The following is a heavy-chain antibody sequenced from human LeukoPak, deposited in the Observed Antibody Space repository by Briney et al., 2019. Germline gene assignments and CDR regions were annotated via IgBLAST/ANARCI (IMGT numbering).Heavy chain of an antibody. D-gene: IGHD6-13*01. CDR3: ARATAALYFDY. CDR1: GGSVSSGSFY. CDR2: IYYSGNT. V-gene: IGHV4-61*01. J-gene: IGHJ4*02. Sequence: RASETLSLTCTVSGGSVSSGSFYWSWIRQPPGKGLEWIGYIYYSGNTNYNPSLKSRATISVDTSKNQFSLKLSSVTAADTAVYYCARATAALYFDYWGQGTLVTVSS.